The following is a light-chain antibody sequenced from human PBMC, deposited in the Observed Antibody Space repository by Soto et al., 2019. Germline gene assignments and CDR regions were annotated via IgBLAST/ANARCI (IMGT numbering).Light chain of an antibody. CDR3: QQYNSYPWT. CDR2: KAY. J-gene: IGKJ1*01. V-gene: IGKV1-5*03. CDR1: QSISSW. Sequence: DIQMTQSPSTLSASVGDRVTITCRASQSISSWLAWHQQKPGKAPKLLIYKAYSLESGVPSRCSGSGSGTEFTLTISSLQPDDFATYCCQQYNSYPWTFGQGTKVEIK.